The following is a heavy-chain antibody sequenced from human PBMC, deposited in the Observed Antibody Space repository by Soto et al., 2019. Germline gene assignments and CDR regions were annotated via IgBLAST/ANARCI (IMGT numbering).Heavy chain of an antibody. CDR2: IIPIFGTA. J-gene: IGHJ6*02. CDR3: ARARGAARPAGMDV. Sequence: QVQLVQSGAEVKKPGSSEKGSCKASGGTFSSYAGSWVRQAPGQGLEWMGGIIPIFGTANYAQKFQGRVTITADESTSTAYMELSSLRSEDTVAYYCARARGAARPAGMDVWGQGTTVTVSS. V-gene: IGHV1-69*01. D-gene: IGHD6-6*01. CDR1: GGTFSSYA.